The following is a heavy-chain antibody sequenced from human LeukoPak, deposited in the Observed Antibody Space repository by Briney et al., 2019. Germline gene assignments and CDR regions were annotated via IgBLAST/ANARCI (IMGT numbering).Heavy chain of an antibody. CDR2: ISYDGSNK. V-gene: IGHV3-30-3*01. J-gene: IGHJ4*02. CDR1: GFTFSSYA. CDR3: ARGDLWWLRGAIDY. D-gene: IGHD5-12*01. Sequence: PGGSLRLSCAASGFTFSSYAMHWVRQAPGKGLEWVAVISYDGSNKYYADSVKGRFTISRDNSKNTLYLQMNSLRAEDTAVYYCARGDLWWLRGAIDYWGQGTLVTVSS.